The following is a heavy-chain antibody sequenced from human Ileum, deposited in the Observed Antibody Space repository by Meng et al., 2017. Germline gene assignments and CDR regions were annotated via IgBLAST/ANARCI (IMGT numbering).Heavy chain of an antibody. Sequence: QVQLVQSGAEVKKPGASVKASFTASGYTFTNYYMHWVRQAPGQGPEWMGIINPTGGATTYAQKFQGRVTMTRDTSTSTVYMELSSLRSEDTAMYYCARVLVPSIKTPIHYWGQGTLVTVSS. CDR2: INPTGGAT. V-gene: IGHV1-46*01. CDR1: GYTFTNYY. J-gene: IGHJ4*02. CDR3: ARVLVPSIKTPIHY. D-gene: IGHD3-3*02.